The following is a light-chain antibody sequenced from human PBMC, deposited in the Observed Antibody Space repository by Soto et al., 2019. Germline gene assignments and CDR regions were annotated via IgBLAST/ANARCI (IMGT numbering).Light chain of an antibody. CDR3: YSYAGRNIWV. V-gene: IGLV1-40*01. CDR1: SSNIGAGYD. J-gene: IGLJ3*02. CDR2: ANN. Sequence: QSVLTQPPSVSGAPGQSVAISCTGSSSNIGAGYDVHWYQHLPGRAPKLLIYANNNRPSGVPDRFSGSKSGTSASLAITGLQAEDEAHYYCYSYAGRNIWVFGGGTKVTVL.